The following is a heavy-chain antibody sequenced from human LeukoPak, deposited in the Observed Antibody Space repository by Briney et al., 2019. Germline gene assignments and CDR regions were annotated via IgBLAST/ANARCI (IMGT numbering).Heavy chain of an antibody. J-gene: IGHJ4*02. Sequence: PGGSLRLSCAASGFTFSSYEMNWVRQAPGKGLEWVSYISSSGSTIYYADSVKGRFTISRDNSKNTLYLQMNSLRAEDTAVYYCAKAGMAYYYGSGSYYNVRGTEYYFDYWGQGTLVTVSS. D-gene: IGHD3-10*01. CDR1: GFTFSSYE. CDR3: AKAGMAYYYGSGSYYNVRGTEYYFDY. V-gene: IGHV3-48*03. CDR2: ISSSGSTI.